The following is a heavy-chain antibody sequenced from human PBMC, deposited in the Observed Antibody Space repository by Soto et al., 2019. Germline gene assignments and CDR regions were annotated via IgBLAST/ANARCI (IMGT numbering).Heavy chain of an antibody. CDR2: IIPIFGTA. CDR1: GGTFSSYA. V-gene: IGHV1-69*06. Sequence: QVQLVQSGAEVKKPGSSVKVSCKASGGTFSSYAISWVRQAPGQGLEWMGGIIPIFGTANYAQKFQGRVTMTRNTSISTAYMELSSLRSEDTAVYYCARGWGYSGYDLSLGEYHYGMDVWGQGTTVTVSS. J-gene: IGHJ6*02. D-gene: IGHD5-12*01. CDR3: ARGWGYSGYDLSLGEYHYGMDV.